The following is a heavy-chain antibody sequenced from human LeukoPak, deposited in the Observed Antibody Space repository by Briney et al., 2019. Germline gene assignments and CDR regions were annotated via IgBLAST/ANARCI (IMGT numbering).Heavy chain of an antibody. CDR1: GGSFSGYY. CDR2: INHSGST. CDR3: ARRQRMTRTKDY. D-gene: IGHD1-14*01. J-gene: IGHJ4*02. Sequence: SETLSLTCAVYGGSFSGYYWSWIRQPPGKGREWIGEINHSGSTNYNPSLKSRVTISVDTSKNQFSLKLSSVTAADTAVYYCARRQRMTRTKDYWGQGTLVTVSS. V-gene: IGHV4-34*01.